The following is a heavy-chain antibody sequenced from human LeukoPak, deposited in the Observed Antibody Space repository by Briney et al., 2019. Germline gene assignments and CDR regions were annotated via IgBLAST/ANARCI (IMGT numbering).Heavy chain of an antibody. CDR3: AREGDYGDYSKSFYYMDV. CDR2: IHTSENT. J-gene: IGHJ6*03. D-gene: IGHD4-17*01. V-gene: IGHV4-4*07. CDR1: GGYIGSYH. Sequence: PSETLSLTCTVSGGYIGSYHWSWIRQPAGKGLEWIGRIHTSENTDYNPSLKSRVTMSVDMSTSQFSLRLTSVTAADTAVYYCAREGDYGDYSKSFYYMDVWGKGTTVTVSS.